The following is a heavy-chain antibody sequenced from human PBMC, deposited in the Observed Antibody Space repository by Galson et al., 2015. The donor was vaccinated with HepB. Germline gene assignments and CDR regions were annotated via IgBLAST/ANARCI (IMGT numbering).Heavy chain of an antibody. D-gene: IGHD6-19*01. CDR1: GYRFTTYW. J-gene: IGHJ4*02. Sequence: QSGAEVKKPGDSLKISCKGSGYRFTTYWIGWVRQMPGKGLEWMGLIYPCDSDTRYRPSFQGQVTMSADKSISTAYLQWSSLKASDTAMYYCARPVYSSRWYLDYWGQGTLVTVSS. CDR2: IYPCDSDT. CDR3: ARPVYSSRWYLDY. V-gene: IGHV5-51*01.